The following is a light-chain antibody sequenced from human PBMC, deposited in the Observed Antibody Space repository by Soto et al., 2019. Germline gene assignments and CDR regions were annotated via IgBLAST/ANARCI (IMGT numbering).Light chain of an antibody. CDR2: DAS. J-gene: IGKJ1*01. Sequence: DIQMTQSPSTLSASVGDRVTITCRASQSISSWLAWYQQKPGKAPKLLIYDASSLESGVPSRFSGSGSGTKCPLTISSLQPEDFETYYCQQYNSSRTFGQGTKVEIK. V-gene: IGKV1-5*01. CDR1: QSISSW. CDR3: QQYNSSRT.